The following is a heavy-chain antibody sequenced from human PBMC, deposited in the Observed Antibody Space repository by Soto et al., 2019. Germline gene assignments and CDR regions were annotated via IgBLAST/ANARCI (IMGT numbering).Heavy chain of an antibody. Sequence: SVKVSCKASGGTFSSYTISWVRQAPGQGLEWMGRIIPILDIANYAQKFQGRVTITADKSTSTAYMELSSLRSEDTAVYYCARDKGSYYDSSVGYFDYWGQGTLVTVSS. CDR1: GGTFSSYT. J-gene: IGHJ4*02. CDR2: IIPILDIA. CDR3: ARDKGSYYDSSVGYFDY. V-gene: IGHV1-69*04. D-gene: IGHD3-22*01.